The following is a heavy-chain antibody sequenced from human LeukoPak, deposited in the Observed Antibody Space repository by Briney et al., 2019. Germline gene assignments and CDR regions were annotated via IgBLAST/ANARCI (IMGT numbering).Heavy chain of an antibody. D-gene: IGHD4-23*01. CDR1: GFTFSSYG. J-gene: IGHJ4*02. CDR3: AKSFDYGGNSLGSFFDY. Sequence: GGSLRLSCAASGFTFSSYGMHWVRQAPGKGLEWVAFIRFDGSNKYYADSVKGRFTISRDNSKNTLFLQMNSLRAEDTAVYYCAKSFDYGGNSLGSFFDYWGQGTLVTVSS. V-gene: IGHV3-30*02. CDR2: IRFDGSNK.